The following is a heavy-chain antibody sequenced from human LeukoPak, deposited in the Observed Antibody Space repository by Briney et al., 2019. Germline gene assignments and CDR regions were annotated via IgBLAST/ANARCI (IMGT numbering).Heavy chain of an antibody. V-gene: IGHV4-4*02. CDR2: IYHTGST. Sequence: PSGTLSLTCAVSGGSITGTNWWNWVRQPPGKGLEWIGEIYHTGSTNYNPSLKSRVTISVDKSKNQFSLKLSSVTAADTAVYYCASGEYSSSWPLNAFDIWGQGTMVTVSS. CDR1: GGSITGTNW. J-gene: IGHJ3*02. CDR3: ASGEYSSSWPLNAFDI. D-gene: IGHD6-13*01.